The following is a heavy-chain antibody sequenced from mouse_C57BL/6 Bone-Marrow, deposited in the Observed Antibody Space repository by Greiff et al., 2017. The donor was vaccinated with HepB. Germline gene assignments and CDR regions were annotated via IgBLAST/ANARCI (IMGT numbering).Heavy chain of an antibody. CDR3: ARDWVNYYGSSYDY. CDR2: IYPGSGST. D-gene: IGHD1-1*01. Sequence: QVQLQQPGAELVKPGASVKMSCKASGYTFTSYWINWVKQRPGQGLEWIGVIYPGSGSTNYNVKFKSKATLTVDTSSSTAYMQLSSLTSEDSAVYYCARDWVNYYGSSYDYWGQGTTLTVSS. V-gene: IGHV1-55*01. J-gene: IGHJ2*01. CDR1: GYTFTSYW.